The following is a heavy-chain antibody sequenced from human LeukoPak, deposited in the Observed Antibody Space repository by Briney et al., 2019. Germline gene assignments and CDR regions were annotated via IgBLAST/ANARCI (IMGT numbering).Heavy chain of an antibody. V-gene: IGHV3-33*01. CDR3: ARGAYYYDSSGYLKFDY. J-gene: IGHJ4*02. D-gene: IGHD3-22*01. CDR2: IWYDGSNK. Sequence: PGGSLRLSCAASGFTFSSYGVHWVRQAPGKGLEWVAVIWYDGSNKYYADSVKGRFTISRDNSKNTLYLQMNSLRAEDTAVYYCARGAYYYDSSGYLKFDYWGQGTLVTVSS. CDR1: GFTFSSYG.